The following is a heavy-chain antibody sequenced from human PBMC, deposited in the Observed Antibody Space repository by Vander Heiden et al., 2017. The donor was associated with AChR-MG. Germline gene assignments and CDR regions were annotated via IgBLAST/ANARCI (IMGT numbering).Heavy chain of an antibody. CDR2: TNQDGSVK. CDR1: GFTFNNYW. V-gene: IGHV3-7*01. Sequence: EVQLVESGGGLVQPGGSMRLSCAAPGFTFNNYWMSWVRQAPGKGLEWVANTNQDGSVKHYVDSVKGRFTISRDNAKNSLYLEMNSLGVEDTAVYYCVRNGGAFDFWGQGTMVTVS. J-gene: IGHJ3*01. CDR3: VRNGGAFDF.